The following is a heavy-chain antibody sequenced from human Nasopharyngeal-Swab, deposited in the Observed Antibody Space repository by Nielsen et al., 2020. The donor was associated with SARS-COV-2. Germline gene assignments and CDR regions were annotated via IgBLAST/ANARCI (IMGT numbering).Heavy chain of an antibody. CDR2: ISGSSSYT. CDR3: ATSLQKDYFDY. V-gene: IGHV3-11*03. CDR1: GFTFSDYY. Sequence: GESLKISCAASGFTFSDYYMSWIRQAPGKGLEWVSYISGSSSYTNYADSVKGRFTISRDNAKNSLYLQMNSLRAEDTAVYYCATSLQKDYFDYWGQGTLVTVSS. D-gene: IGHD3-10*01. J-gene: IGHJ4*02.